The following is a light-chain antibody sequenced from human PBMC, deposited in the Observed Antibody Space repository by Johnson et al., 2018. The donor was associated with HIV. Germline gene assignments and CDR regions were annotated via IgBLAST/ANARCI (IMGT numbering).Light chain of an antibody. J-gene: IGLJ1*01. V-gene: IGLV1-51*01. CDR3: GTLDSSLRAARV. CDR1: SSNIGNNY. Sequence: QSALTQPPSVSAVPGQKVTISCSGSSSNIGNNYVSWYQQLPGTAPKLLIYDNNKRPSGIPDRFSGSKSGPSATLGITGLQTGDEADYYCGTLDSSLRAARVFGPGTKVTVL. CDR2: DNN.